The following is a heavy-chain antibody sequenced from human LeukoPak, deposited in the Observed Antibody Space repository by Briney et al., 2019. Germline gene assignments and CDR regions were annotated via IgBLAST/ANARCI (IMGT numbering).Heavy chain of an antibody. J-gene: IGHJ4*02. CDR1: GYTFTNYG. Sequence: ASVKVSRKASGYTFTNYGISWVRQAHGQGLEWMGWISGYNGNTNYAQKLQGRVTMTTDTSTSTAYMELRSLRSDDTAVYYCARTCSSTSCYFSYWGQGTLVTVSS. D-gene: IGHD2-2*01. CDR3: ARTCSSTSCYFSY. CDR2: ISGYNGNT. V-gene: IGHV1-18*01.